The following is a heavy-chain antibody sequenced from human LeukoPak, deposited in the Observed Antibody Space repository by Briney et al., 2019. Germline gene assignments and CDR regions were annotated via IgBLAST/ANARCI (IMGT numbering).Heavy chain of an antibody. D-gene: IGHD5-18*01. V-gene: IGHV4-30-2*01. J-gene: IGHJ4*02. CDR2: INHSGST. CDR3: ARGLDAAMVSFDY. Sequence: SQTLSLTCAVSGGSISSGGYSWSWIRQPPGKGLEWIGEINHSGSTNYNPSLKSRVTISVDTSKNQFSLKLSSVTAADTAVYYCARGLDAAMVSFDYWGQGTLVTVSS. CDR1: GGSISSGGYS.